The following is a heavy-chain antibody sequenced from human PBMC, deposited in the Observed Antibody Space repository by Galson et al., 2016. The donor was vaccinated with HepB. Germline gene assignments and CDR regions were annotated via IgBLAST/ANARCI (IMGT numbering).Heavy chain of an antibody. V-gene: IGHV3-23*01. CDR3: ARDPGQPEFYYYGMDV. CDR1: GFSFSSYA. CDR2: ISGSGGDST. J-gene: IGHJ6*02. Sequence: SLRLSCAASGFSFSSYAMSWVRQAPGKGLEWVSAISGSGGDSTYYADSVKGRFTISRDNSKNTLDLQMNSLRAEDTAVYYCARDPGQPEFYYYGMDVWGPGTTVTVSS. D-gene: IGHD3-10*01.